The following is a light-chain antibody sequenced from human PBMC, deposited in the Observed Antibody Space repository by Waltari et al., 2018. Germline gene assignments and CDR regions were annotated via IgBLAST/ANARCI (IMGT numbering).Light chain of an antibody. CDR1: QSISRP. CDR2: DAS. V-gene: IGKV3-20*01. Sequence: EILLTQSPGTLSLSPGERATLSCMASQSISRPLAWYQQKPGQAPRLLIYDASTRATGIPDRFSGSGSGTDFSLTISRLEPEDSAVYYCQQYVSLPATFGQGTKVEIK. J-gene: IGKJ1*01. CDR3: QQYVSLPAT.